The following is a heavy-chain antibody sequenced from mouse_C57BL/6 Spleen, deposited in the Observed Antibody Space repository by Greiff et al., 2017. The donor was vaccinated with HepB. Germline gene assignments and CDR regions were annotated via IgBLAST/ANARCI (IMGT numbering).Heavy chain of an antibody. Sequence: QVHVKQSGAELARPGASVKMSCKASGYTFTSYTMHWVKQRPGQGLEWIGYINPSSGYTKYNQKFKDKATLTADKSSSTAYMQLSSLTSEDSAVYYCARGEDDGYYFAWFAYWGQGTLVTVSA. CDR1: GYTFTSYT. CDR2: INPSSGYT. D-gene: IGHD2-3*01. V-gene: IGHV1-4*01. J-gene: IGHJ3*01. CDR3: ARGEDDGYYFAWFAY.